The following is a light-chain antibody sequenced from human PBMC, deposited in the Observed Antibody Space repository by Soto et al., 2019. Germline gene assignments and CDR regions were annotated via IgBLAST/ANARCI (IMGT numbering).Light chain of an antibody. CDR1: QSVSSSY. Sequence: EIVLTQSPGTLSLSPGERATLSCRASQSVSSSYLAWYQQKPGQAPRLLIYGASSRATGIPDRFSSSGSGTDFTLTISRLEPEDFAVYYCHQYGSSPPRTFGQGTKVEIK. CDR2: GAS. J-gene: IGKJ1*01. CDR3: HQYGSSPPRT. V-gene: IGKV3-20*01.